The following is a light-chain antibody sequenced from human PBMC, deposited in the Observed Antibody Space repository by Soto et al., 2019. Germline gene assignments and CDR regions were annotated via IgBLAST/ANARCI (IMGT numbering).Light chain of an antibody. CDR2: DAS. Sequence: DIQLTQSPSFLSASVGDRVTITCRASQTVSSYLVCYQQKPGKAPKVLITDASTLQSGVPSRVSGSGFGTEFTLTIRCLQPEDVATYYCQQLNNFVTFGPGTKVNI. V-gene: IGKV1-9*01. CDR3: QQLNNFVT. CDR1: QTVSSY. J-gene: IGKJ3*01.